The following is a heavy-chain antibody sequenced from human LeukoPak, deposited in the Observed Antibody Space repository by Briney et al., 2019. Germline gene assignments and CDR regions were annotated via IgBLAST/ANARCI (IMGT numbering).Heavy chain of an antibody. J-gene: IGHJ4*02. Sequence: PSETLSLTCAVYGGSFSGYYWSWIRQPPGKGLEWIGEINHSGSTNYNPSLKSRVTISVDTSKNQFSLKLSSVTAADTAVYYCARGIMGYCSGGSCIPLDYWGQGTLVTVSS. CDR2: INHSGST. CDR1: GGSFSGYY. D-gene: IGHD2-15*01. V-gene: IGHV4-34*01. CDR3: ARGIMGYCSGGSCIPLDY.